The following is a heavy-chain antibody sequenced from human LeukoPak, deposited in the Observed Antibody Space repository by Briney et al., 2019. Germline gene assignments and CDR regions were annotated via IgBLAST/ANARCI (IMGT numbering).Heavy chain of an antibody. CDR3: ARDLGYDILTGYYRYNWFDP. V-gene: IGHV4-59*11. CDR1: GGSISSHY. Sequence: SETLSLTCTVSGGSISSHYWSWIRQPPGKGLEWIGYIYYSGSTNYNPSLKSRVTISVDTSKNQFSLKLSSVTAADTAVYYCARDLGYDILTGYYRYNWFDPWGQGTLVTVSS. CDR2: IYYSGST. D-gene: IGHD3-9*01. J-gene: IGHJ5*02.